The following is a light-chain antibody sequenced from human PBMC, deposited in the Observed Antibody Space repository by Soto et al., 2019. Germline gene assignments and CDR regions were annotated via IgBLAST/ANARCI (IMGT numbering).Light chain of an antibody. CDR1: SSDVGGFEY. CDR3: GSITRSSTSV. J-gene: IGLJ1*01. CDR2: DVT. V-gene: IGLV2-14*01. Sequence: LTQPASVSGSPGQSITISCTGTSSDVGGFEYVSWYQHQPGKAPKLIIYDVTKRPSGVSNRFSGSKSGNRASLTISGIQAEDEGDYYCGSITRSSTSVFGTGTKVTVL.